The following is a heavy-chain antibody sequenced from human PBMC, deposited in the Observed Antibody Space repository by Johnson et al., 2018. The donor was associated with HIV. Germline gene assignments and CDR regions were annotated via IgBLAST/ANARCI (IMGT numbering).Heavy chain of an antibody. CDR2: IWYDGSNK. J-gene: IGHJ3*02. CDR1: GFTFNSYG. V-gene: IGHV3-33*08. Sequence: QVQLVESGGGLIQPGGSLRLSCAASGFTFNSYGMHWVRQAPGKGLEWVAVIWYDGSNKDYADSVKGRFTISRDNSKNTLYLQMNSLRAEDTAVYYCARLRGAFDIWGQGTMVTVSS. CDR3: ARLRGAFDI.